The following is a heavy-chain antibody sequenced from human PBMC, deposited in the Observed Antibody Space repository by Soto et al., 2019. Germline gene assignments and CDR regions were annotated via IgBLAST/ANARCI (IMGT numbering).Heavy chain of an antibody. J-gene: IGHJ5*02. CDR3: ARESRAIQGYYYDSSGYYKGWFDP. CDR1: GYTFTSYA. D-gene: IGHD3-22*01. CDR2: IIPIFGTA. V-gene: IGHV1-69*06. Sequence: ASVKVSCKASGYTFTSYAMHWVRQAPGQRLEWMGGIIPIFGTANYAQKFQGRVTITADKSTSTAYMELSSLRSEDTAVYYCARESRAIQGYYYDSSGYYKGWFDPWGQGTLVTVSS.